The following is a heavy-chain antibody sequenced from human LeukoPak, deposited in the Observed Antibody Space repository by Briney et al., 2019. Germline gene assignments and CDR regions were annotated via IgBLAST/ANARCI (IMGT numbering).Heavy chain of an antibody. J-gene: IGHJ3*02. Sequence: PSETLSLTCAVSGYSISSGYYWGWIRRPPGKGLEWIGSIYHSGSTYYNPSLKSRVTISVDTSKNQFSLKLSSVTAADTAVYYCARQNVVVPAAILGFDIWGQGTMVTVSS. CDR1: GYSISSGYY. V-gene: IGHV4-38-2*01. D-gene: IGHD2-2*01. CDR3: ARQNVVVPAAILGFDI. CDR2: IYHSGST.